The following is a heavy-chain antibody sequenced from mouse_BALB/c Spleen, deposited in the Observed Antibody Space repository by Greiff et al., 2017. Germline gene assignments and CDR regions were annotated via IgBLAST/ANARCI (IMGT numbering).Heavy chain of an antibody. D-gene: IGHD1-1*01. J-gene: IGHJ1*01. CDR2: ISSGSSTI. CDR1: GFTFSSFG. V-gene: IGHV5-17*02. Sequence: EVKLVESGGGLVQPGGSRKLSCAASGFTFSSFGMHWVRQAPEKGLEWVAYISSGSSTIYYADTVKGRFTISRDNPKNTLFLQMTSLRSEDTAMYYCARSTVGDWYFDVWGAGTTVTVSS. CDR3: ARSTVGDWYFDV.